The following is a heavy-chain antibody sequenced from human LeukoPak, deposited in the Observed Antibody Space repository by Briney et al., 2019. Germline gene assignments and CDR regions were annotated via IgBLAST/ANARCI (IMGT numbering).Heavy chain of an antibody. J-gene: IGHJ4*02. CDR2: IYTSGST. D-gene: IGHD6-13*01. V-gene: IGHV4-59*10. CDR3: ARVRKAAAGYFDY. Sequence: PSETLSLTCDVYGGSFSGYYWSWIRQPAGKGLEWIGRIYTSGSTNYNPSLKSRVTMSVDTSKNQFSLKLSSVTAADTAVYYCARVRKAAAGYFDYWGQGTLVTVSS. CDR1: GGSFSGYY.